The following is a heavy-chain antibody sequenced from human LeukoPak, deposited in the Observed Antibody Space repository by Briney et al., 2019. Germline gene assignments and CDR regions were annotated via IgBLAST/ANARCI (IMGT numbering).Heavy chain of an antibody. D-gene: IGHD5-24*01. CDR1: GFTFSNSY. V-gene: IGHV3-74*01. CDR3: ARDLNYNFDF. Sequence: GGSLKLSCAASGFTFSNSYMHWVRQAPGKGLVWVSRIDNDGSTSYADSVKGRFTTSRDNAKNTLYLQMNSLRAEDTALYYCARDLNYNFDFWGQGTLVTVSS. J-gene: IGHJ4*02. CDR2: IDNDGST.